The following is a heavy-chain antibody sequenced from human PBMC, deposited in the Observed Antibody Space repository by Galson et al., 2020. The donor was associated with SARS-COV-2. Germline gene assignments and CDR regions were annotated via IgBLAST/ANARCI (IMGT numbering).Heavy chain of an antibody. Sequence: GGSLRLSCAASGFTVSSNYMSWVRQAPGKGLEWVSVIYSGGSTYYADSVKGRFTISRDNSKNTLYLQMNSLRAEDTAVYYCARSPYGGNSNFFDYWGQGTLVTVSS. J-gene: IGHJ4*02. CDR1: GFTVSSNY. D-gene: IGHD2-21*02. CDR2: IYSGGST. CDR3: ARSPYGGNSNFFDY. V-gene: IGHV3-66*01.